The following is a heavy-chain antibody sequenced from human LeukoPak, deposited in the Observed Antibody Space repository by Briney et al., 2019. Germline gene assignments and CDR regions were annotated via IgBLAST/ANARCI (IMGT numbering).Heavy chain of an antibody. V-gene: IGHV5-51*01. Sequence: GESLKISCKGSEYSFTSYWVGWVRQMPGKGLEWMGVIYPGDSHTRYSPSFQGQVTISVDKSISTAYLQWSSLRASDTAMYYCARHWDGYNERGFDYWGQGTLVTVSS. D-gene: IGHD5-24*01. CDR3: ARHWDGYNERGFDY. J-gene: IGHJ4*02. CDR2: IYPGDSHT. CDR1: EYSFTSYW.